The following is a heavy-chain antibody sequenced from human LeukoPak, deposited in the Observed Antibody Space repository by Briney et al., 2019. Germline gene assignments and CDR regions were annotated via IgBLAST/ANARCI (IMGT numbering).Heavy chain of an antibody. CDR1: GYTSTGYY. Sequence: ASVKVSCKASGYTSTGYYMHWVRQAPGQGLEWMGWMNPNSGNTGYAQKFQGRVTMTRNTSISTAYMELSSLRSEDTAVYYCARGSAVGDAFDIWGQGTMVTVSS. D-gene: IGHD6-19*01. V-gene: IGHV1-8*02. CDR3: ARGSAVGDAFDI. J-gene: IGHJ3*02. CDR2: MNPNSGNT.